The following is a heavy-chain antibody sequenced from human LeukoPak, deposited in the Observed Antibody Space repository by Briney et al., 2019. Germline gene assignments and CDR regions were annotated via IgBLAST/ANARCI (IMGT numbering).Heavy chain of an antibody. D-gene: IGHD3-10*01. J-gene: IGHJ6*02. CDR1: GYTFTSYY. CDR2: INPSGAST. V-gene: IGHV1-46*01. CDR3: ARDRFDSGSSLAPGPQDV. Sequence: ASVKVSCKASGYTFTSYYIHWVRQAPGQGPEWMGIINPSGASTSYAQKFQGRVTMTRDTSTSTVYMELSSLRFEDTAAYYCARDRFDSGSSLAPGPQDVWGQGTTVTVSS.